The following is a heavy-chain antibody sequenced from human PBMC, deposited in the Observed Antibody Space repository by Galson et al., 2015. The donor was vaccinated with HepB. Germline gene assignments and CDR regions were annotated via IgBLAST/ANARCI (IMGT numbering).Heavy chain of an antibody. Sequence: SLRLSCAASGFTFSSYAMSWVRQAPGKGLEWVSAISGSGGSTYYADSVKGHFTISRDNSKNTMYLQMNSLRDEDTAVYYCARDRGVTTRPRGYFDYWGQGTLVTVSS. D-gene: IGHD3-10*01. CDR2: ISGSGGST. V-gene: IGHV3-23*01. CDR3: ARDRGVTTRPRGYFDY. J-gene: IGHJ4*02. CDR1: GFTFSSYA.